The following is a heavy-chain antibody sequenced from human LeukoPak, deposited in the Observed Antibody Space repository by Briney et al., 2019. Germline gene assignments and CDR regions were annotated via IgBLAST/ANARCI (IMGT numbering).Heavy chain of an antibody. CDR3: AKHLRRRFFSKTLGFDP. CDR2: INHSGST. CDR1: GFTFSSYW. V-gene: IGHV4-34*08. J-gene: IGHJ5*02. D-gene: IGHD3-3*01. Sequence: AWGSLRLSCAASGFTFSSYWMSWVRQAPGKGLEWVGEINHSGSTNYNPSLKSRVSISLDSSKNQFSLKLSSVTAADTAVYYCAKHLRRRFFSKTLGFDPWGQGTLVTVSS.